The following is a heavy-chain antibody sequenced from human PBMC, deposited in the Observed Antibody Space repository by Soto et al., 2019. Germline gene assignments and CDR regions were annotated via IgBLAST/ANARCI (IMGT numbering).Heavy chain of an antibody. CDR1: GFTFSSYG. D-gene: IGHD6-13*01. CDR3: ARDRDPFYSSRWYLVY. J-gene: IGHJ4*02. Sequence: QVQLVESGGGVVQPGRSLRLSCAASGFTFSSYGMHWVRQAPGKGLEWVAVIWYDGSNKYYADSVKGRITISRDNSKNTLYLQMNSLRDEDTAVYYCARDRDPFYSSRWYLVYWGQGTLVTVSS. CDR2: IWYDGSNK. V-gene: IGHV3-33*01.